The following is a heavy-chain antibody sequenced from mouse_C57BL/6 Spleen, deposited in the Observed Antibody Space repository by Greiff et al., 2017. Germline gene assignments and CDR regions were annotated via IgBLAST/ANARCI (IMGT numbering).Heavy chain of an antibody. V-gene: IGHV1-15*01. D-gene: IGHD1-1*01. Sequence: VQLQQSGAELVRPGASVTLSCKASGYTFTDYEMHWVKQTPVHGLEWIGAIDPETGGTAYNQKFKGKAILTADKSSSTAYMELRSLTSEASSVYYCTRWGTTVVATPYAMDYWGQGTSVTVSS. J-gene: IGHJ4*01. CDR3: TRWGTTVVATPYAMDY. CDR2: IDPETGGT. CDR1: GYTFTDYE.